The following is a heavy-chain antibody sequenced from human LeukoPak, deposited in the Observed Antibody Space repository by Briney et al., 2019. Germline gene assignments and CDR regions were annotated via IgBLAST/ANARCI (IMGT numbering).Heavy chain of an antibody. V-gene: IGHV3-21*04. Sequence: GGSLRLSCAASGFTFSSYSMNWVRQAPGKGLEWVSSISSSSSYIYYADSVKGRFTISRDNSKNTLYLQMNSLRAEDTAVYYCAKDSVTYYDSSGYSDFDYWGQGTLVTVSS. CDR1: GFTFSSYS. CDR2: ISSSSSYI. J-gene: IGHJ4*02. CDR3: AKDSVTYYDSSGYSDFDY. D-gene: IGHD3-22*01.